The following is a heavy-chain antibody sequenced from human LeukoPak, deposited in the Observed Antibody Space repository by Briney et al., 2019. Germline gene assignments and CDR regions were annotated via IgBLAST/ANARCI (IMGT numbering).Heavy chain of an antibody. Sequence: GGSLRLSCAASGFTVSSNYMSWVCQAPGKGLEWVSVIYSGGSTYYADSVKGRFTISRDNSKNTLYLQMNSLRAEDTAVYYCARLKSSGWFDYWGQGTLVTVSS. J-gene: IGHJ4*02. D-gene: IGHD6-19*01. CDR1: GFTVSSNY. V-gene: IGHV3-53*01. CDR3: ARLKSSGWFDY. CDR2: IYSGGST.